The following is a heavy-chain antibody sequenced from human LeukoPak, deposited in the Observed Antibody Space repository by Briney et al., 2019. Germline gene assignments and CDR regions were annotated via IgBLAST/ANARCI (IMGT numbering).Heavy chain of an antibody. CDR2: INPNSGGT. J-gene: IGHJ3*02. D-gene: IGHD6-19*01. V-gene: IGHV1-2*02. CDR1: GYTFTGYY. CDR3: AREDSSGWYLWGGAFDI. Sequence: APVKVSCKASGYTFTGYYMHWVRQAPGQGLEWMGWINPNSGGTNYAQKFQGRVTMTRGTSISTAYMELSRLRSDDTAVYYCAREDSSGWYLWGGAFDIWGQGTMVTVSS.